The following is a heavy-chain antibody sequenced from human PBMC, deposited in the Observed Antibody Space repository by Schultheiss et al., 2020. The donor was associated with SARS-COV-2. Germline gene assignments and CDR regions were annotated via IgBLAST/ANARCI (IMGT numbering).Heavy chain of an antibody. CDR3: TREWEGATNY. V-gene: IGHV3-15*01. CDR1: GFTFSNAW. Sequence: GGSLRLSCAASGFTFSNAWMSWVRQAPGKGLEWVGRIKSKTDGGTTDYAAPVKGRFTISRDDSKSIAYLQMNSLKTEDTAVYYCTREWEGATNYWGQGTLVTVSS. J-gene: IGHJ4*02. CDR2: IKSKTDGGTT. D-gene: IGHD1-26*01.